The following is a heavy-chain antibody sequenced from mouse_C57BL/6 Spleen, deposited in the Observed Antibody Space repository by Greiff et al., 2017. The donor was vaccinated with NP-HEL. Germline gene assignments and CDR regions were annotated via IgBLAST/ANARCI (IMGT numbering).Heavy chain of an antibody. CDR3: ARSTPGGFAY. V-gene: IGHV1-61*01. J-gene: IGHJ3*01. CDR1: GYTFTSYW. CDR2: IYPSDSET. Sequence: QVQLKQPGAELVRPGSSVKLSCKASGYTFTSYWMDWVKQRPGQGLEWIGNIYPSDSETHYNQKFKDKATLTVDKSSSTAYMQLSSLTSEDSAVYYCARSTPGGFAYWGQGTLVTVSA.